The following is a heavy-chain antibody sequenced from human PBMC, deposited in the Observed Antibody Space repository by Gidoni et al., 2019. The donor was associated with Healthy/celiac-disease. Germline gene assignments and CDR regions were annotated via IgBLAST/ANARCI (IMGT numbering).Heavy chain of an antibody. Sequence: QVQLVQSGAEVKKPGASVKVSCKASGYTFTSYAMHWVRQAPGQRLEWMGWINAGNGNTKYSQKFQGRVTITRDTSASTAYMELSSLRSEDTAVYYCARGLAAAGTRGLGYWGQGTLVTVSS. V-gene: IGHV1-3*01. CDR1: GYTFTSYA. CDR3: ARGLAAAGTRGLGY. D-gene: IGHD6-13*01. J-gene: IGHJ4*02. CDR2: INAGNGNT.